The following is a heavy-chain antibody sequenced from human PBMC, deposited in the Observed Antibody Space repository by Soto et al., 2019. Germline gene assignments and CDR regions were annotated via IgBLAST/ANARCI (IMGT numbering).Heavy chain of an antibody. V-gene: IGHV4-4*02. Sequence: PSETLSLTCDVSGGSITNNNWWSFVRQPPGEGLEWIGEMHHIGSTNYNPSLKSRVTMSVDTSKNQFFLKLNSVTAADTAVYYCTKNSAYALDYWGQGTLVTVSS. CDR1: GGSITNNNW. CDR3: TKNSAYALDY. D-gene: IGHD5-12*01. J-gene: IGHJ4*02. CDR2: MHHIGST.